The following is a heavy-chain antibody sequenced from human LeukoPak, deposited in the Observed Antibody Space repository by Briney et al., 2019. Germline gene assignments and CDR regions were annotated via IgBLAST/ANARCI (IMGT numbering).Heavy chain of an antibody. CDR1: GYTFTGYY. D-gene: IGHD3-10*01. CDR3: ARAGGVITYNWFDP. J-gene: IGHJ5*02. Sequence: ASVKVSCTASGYTFTGYYMHWVRQAPGQGIEWMGWINPNSGGTNYAQKFQGRVTMTRDTSISTAYMELSRLRSDDTAVYYCARAGGVITYNWFDPWGQGTLVTVSS. V-gene: IGHV1-2*02. CDR2: INPNSGGT.